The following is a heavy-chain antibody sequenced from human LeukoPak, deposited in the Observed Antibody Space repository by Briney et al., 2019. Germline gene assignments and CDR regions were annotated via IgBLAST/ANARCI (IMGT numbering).Heavy chain of an antibody. V-gene: IGHV4-30-4*08. CDR1: GGSISSGDYY. D-gene: IGHD5-18*01. Sequence: SETLSLTCTVSGGSISSGDYYWSWIRQPPGKGLEWIGYIYYSGSTYYNPSLKSRVTISVDTSKNQFSLKLSSVTAADTAVYYCARTRGYSYGCLDYWGQGTLVTVSS. CDR3: ARTRGYSYGCLDY. J-gene: IGHJ4*02. CDR2: IYYSGST.